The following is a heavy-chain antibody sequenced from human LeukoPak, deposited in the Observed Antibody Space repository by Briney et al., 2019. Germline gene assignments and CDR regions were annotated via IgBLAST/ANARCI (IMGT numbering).Heavy chain of an antibody. V-gene: IGHV3-21*01. CDR2: ISSSSSYI. D-gene: IGHD3-3*01. Sequence: GGSLRLSCAASGFTFSSYSMNWVRQAPGKGLEWVSSISSSSSYIYYADSVKGRFTISRDNAKNSLYLQMNSLRAEDTAVYYRARGGGIFGVVIILLSGPFDYWGQGTLVTVSS. CDR1: GFTFSSYS. CDR3: ARGGGIFGVVIILLSGPFDY. J-gene: IGHJ4*02.